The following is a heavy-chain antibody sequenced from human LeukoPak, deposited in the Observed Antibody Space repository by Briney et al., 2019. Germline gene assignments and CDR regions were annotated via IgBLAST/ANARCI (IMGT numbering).Heavy chain of an antibody. V-gene: IGHV5-51*01. D-gene: IGHD1-1*01. CDR2: IYPGDSDT. CDR3: ARRAAGTTFHFDY. Sequence: GESLKISCKGSGYSFTSYWIVWVRQMPGKGLKWMRIIYPGDSDTRYSPSFQGQVTISADKSISTAYLQWSSLKASDTAMYYCARRAAGTTFHFDYWGQGTLVTVSS. J-gene: IGHJ4*02. CDR1: GYSFTSYW.